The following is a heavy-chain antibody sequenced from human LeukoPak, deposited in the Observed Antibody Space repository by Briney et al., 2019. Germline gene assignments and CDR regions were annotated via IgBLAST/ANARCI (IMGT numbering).Heavy chain of an antibody. Sequence: GGSLRLSCAASGFAFSNYAVHWVRQAPGKGLEWVAVISYDGSNKHYADSVEGRFTISRDNSKNTLSLQMNSLRAEDTAVYYCARGTRLGYCSGGSCYGAFDIWGQGTMVTVSS. CDR3: ARGTRLGYCSGGSCYGAFDI. CDR1: GFAFSNYA. V-gene: IGHV3-30*04. CDR2: ISYDGSNK. J-gene: IGHJ3*02. D-gene: IGHD2-15*01.